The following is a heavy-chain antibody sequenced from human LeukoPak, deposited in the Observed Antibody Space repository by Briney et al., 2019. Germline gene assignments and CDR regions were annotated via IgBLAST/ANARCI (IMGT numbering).Heavy chain of an antibody. CDR3: AKAMNWNDVLGFDY. CDR1: GFTFSSYG. Sequence: GESLRLSCAASGFTFSSYGMHWVRQAPGKGLEWVAFIRYDGSNKYYADSVKGRYTISRDNSKNTLYLQMNSLRAEDTAVYYCAKAMNWNDVLGFDYWGQGTLVTVSS. D-gene: IGHD1-1*01. J-gene: IGHJ4*02. CDR2: IRYDGSNK. V-gene: IGHV3-30*02.